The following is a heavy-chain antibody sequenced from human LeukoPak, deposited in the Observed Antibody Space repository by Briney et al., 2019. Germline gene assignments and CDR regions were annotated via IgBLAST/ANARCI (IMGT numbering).Heavy chain of an antibody. J-gene: IGHJ5*02. V-gene: IGHV4-39*01. CDR1: GGSISSSSYY. CDR3: SKNNWFDP. Sequence: PSETLSLTCTVSGGSISSSSYYWGWIRQSPGKGLEWIGEIHHGAGTKYNPSLKSRVTISADSPKNQFYLKLTSVTAADTAVYYCSKNNWFDPWGQGTLVTVSS. CDR2: IHHGAGT.